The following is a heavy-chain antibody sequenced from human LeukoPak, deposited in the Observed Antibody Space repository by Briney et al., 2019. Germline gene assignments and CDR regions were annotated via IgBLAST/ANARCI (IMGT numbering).Heavy chain of an antibody. CDR3: ARGEYCSGGSCYSAAFDI. V-gene: IGHV3-74*01. D-gene: IGHD2-15*01. Sequence: GRSLRLSCAASGFTFSSNWMHWVRQAPGKGLVWVSRTYSDGSSTNDAHSVKGRFTISRDNAKNTLYLQMNSLRAEGTAVYYCARGEYCSGGSCYSAAFDIWGQGTMVTVSS. CDR2: TYSDGSST. CDR1: GFTFSSNW. J-gene: IGHJ3*02.